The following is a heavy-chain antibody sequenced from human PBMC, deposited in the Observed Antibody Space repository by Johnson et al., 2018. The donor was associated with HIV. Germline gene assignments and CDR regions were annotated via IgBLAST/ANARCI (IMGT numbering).Heavy chain of an antibody. D-gene: IGHD5-18*01. V-gene: IGHV3-13*01. Sequence: VQLVESGGGVVQPGGSLRLSCAASGFTFSSYGMHWVRQVTGKGLEWVSANCTAGDTYYPGTVKGRCTITRENAKHSLYRKMNSLRAEDTALYYCAKGVRNSYGYLLGTFDIWGQGTMVTVSS. CDR3: AKGVRNSYGYLLGTFDI. CDR2: NCTAGDT. J-gene: IGHJ3*02. CDR1: GFTFSSYG.